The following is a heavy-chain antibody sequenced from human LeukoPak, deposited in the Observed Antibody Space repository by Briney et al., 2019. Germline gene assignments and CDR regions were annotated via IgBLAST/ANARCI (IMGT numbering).Heavy chain of an antibody. CDR3: ARVIVMVRGVIQSHYFDY. J-gene: IGHJ4*02. V-gene: IGHV4-4*02. CDR1: GGSISSSNW. D-gene: IGHD3-10*01. Sequence: SGTLSLTCAVSGGSISSSNWWSWVRQPPGKWLEWSGEIYHSGSTNYNPSLKSRVTISVDKSKNQFSLKLSSVTAADTAVYYCARVIVMVRGVIQSHYFDYWGQGTLVTVSS. CDR2: IYHSGST.